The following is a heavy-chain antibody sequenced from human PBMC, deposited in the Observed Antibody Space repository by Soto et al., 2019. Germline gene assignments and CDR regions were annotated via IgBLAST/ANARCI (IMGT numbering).Heavy chain of an antibody. J-gene: IGHJ5*02. CDR3: ASTVDGNLNWFDP. D-gene: IGHD4-17*01. CDR2: IRSKANSYAT. V-gene: IGHV3-73*01. Sequence: GGSLRLSCAASGFTFSGSAMHWVRQASGKGLEWVGRIRSKANSYATAYAASVKGRFTISRDDSKNTAYLQMNSLKAEDTAVYYCASTVDGNLNWFDPSGQGTLVTVSS. CDR1: GFTFSGSA.